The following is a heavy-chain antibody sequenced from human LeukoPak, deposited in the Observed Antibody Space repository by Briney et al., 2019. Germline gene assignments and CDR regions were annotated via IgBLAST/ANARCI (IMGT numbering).Heavy chain of an antibody. Sequence: GGTLRLSCAASGFTFSDYYMSWVRQAPGKGLEWVSYISLSGSTVYYADSVKGRFTISRDNAKNSLYLQMNSLRAEDTAVYYCARDFTHTAVVIYYYGLDVWGQGTTVTVSS. CDR2: ISLSGSTV. CDR3: ARDFTHTAVVIYYYGLDV. J-gene: IGHJ6*02. V-gene: IGHV3-11*01. D-gene: IGHD5-18*01. CDR1: GFTFSDYY.